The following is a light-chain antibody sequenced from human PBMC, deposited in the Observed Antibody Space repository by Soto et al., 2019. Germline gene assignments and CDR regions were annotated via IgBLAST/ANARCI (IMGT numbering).Light chain of an antibody. CDR2: GSS. J-gene: IGKJ2*01. CDR1: QTVSNNY. Sequence: EVVLTQSPGTLSLSPGERATLSCRASQTVSNNYLAWYQQKPGQAPRLRIFGSSDRATGIPDRFSGSGSGTDFTLTSRRLEPEDFAVYYCQQYGSSHPYTFGQGTKLEIK. CDR3: QQYGSSHPYT. V-gene: IGKV3-20*01.